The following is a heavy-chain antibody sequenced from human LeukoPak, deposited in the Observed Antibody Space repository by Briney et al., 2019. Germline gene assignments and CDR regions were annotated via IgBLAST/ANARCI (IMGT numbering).Heavy chain of an antibody. J-gene: IGHJ4*02. D-gene: IGHD5-18*01. CDR3: AAYYTAMDYFDY. CDR1: GGSISSYY. CDR2: IYYSGST. Sequence: PSETLSLTCTVSGGSISSYYWSWIRQPPGKGLEWIGYIYYSGSTNYNPSLKSRVTISVDTSKNQFSLKLSSVTAADTAVYYCAAYYTAMDYFDYWGQGTLVTVSS. V-gene: IGHV4-59*01.